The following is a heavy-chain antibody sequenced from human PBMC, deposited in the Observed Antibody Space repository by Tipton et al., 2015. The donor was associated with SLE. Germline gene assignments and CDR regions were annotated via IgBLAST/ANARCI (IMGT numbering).Heavy chain of an antibody. V-gene: IGHV4-31*02. CDR1: GASISSGAIY. CDR3: ARQSHDVPHTAAFDY. CDR2: ISYSGGT. Sequence: LRLSCSVSGASISSGAIYWSWFRHHPGKGLEWIGYISYSGGTYYNPTLKSRVTSSVDTSKNQFSLKLSSVTAADTAIYYCARQSHDVPHTAAFDYWGQGTLVTVSS. D-gene: IGHD1-1*01. J-gene: IGHJ4*02.